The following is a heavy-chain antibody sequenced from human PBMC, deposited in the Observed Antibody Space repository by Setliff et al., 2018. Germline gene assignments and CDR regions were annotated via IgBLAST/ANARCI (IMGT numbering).Heavy chain of an antibody. V-gene: IGHV4-59*08. CDR1: GGSISPYY. CDR3: ARGGSTIASRPDLVYFDS. D-gene: IGHD6-6*01. CDR2: IFYSGSA. J-gene: IGHJ4*02. Sequence: SETLSLTCSVSGGSISPYYWIWIRQSPGKGLEWIGYIFYSGSARYNPSLESRVTMSVDTSKNQISLKLTSVTAADTAVYYCARGGSTIASRPDLVYFDSWGRGALVTVSS.